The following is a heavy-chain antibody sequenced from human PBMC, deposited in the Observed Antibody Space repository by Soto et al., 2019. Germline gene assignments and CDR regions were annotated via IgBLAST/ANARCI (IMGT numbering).Heavy chain of an antibody. CDR3: ARGASVFDY. V-gene: IGHV4-31*03. Sequence: PSETLSLTCTVSGGSITYGGYYWTWIRQQPGKGLEWIGRVYHNGDTDFNPSLKSRLTMSVDTSRNQFSLTVNSVTAADTAVYFCARGASVFDYWGQGALVTAPQ. CDR1: GGSITYGGYY. J-gene: IGHJ4*02. CDR2: VYHNGDT.